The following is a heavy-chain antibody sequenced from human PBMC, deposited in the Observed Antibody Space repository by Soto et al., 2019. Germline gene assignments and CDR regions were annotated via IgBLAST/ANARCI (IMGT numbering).Heavy chain of an antibody. CDR2: IIPAFRKA. CDR3: ARDRGIAAAGSGGNWLDP. CDR1: GGTFSSYG. J-gene: IGHJ5*02. Sequence: QVQLVQSGAEVKKPGSSVKVSCKASGGTFSSYGISWVRQAPGQGLEWMGGIIPAFRKANYAQKFQGRVTITADESTSTAYMELSSLRSDDTAVYYCARDRGIAAAGSGGNWLDPWGQGTLVTVSS. D-gene: IGHD6-13*01. V-gene: IGHV1-69*01.